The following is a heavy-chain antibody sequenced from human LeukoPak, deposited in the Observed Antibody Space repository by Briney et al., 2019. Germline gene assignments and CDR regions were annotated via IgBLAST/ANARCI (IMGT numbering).Heavy chain of an antibody. D-gene: IGHD3-3*01. J-gene: IGHJ4*02. CDR1: EFTFSRYA. CDR2: ISGSGGST. V-gene: IGHV3-23*01. CDR3: AREGPFWSGNYQGN. Sequence: GRSLRLSCEASEFTFSRYAMGWVRQAPGKWLEWVSAISGSGGSTYYADSVQGRFTISRDNSKNTLYLQMSSLRAEDTAVYYCAREGPFWSGNYQGNWGQGTLVTVSS.